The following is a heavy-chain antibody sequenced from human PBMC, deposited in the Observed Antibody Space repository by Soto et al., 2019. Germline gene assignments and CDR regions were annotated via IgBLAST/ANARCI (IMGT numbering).Heavy chain of an antibody. CDR1: GFTFSSYG. CDR2: IWYDGSNK. CDR3: ARGGIAFYGGFDY. D-gene: IGHD6-13*01. Sequence: QVQLVESGGGVVQPGRSLRLSCAASGFTFSSYGMHWVRQTPGKGLECVAVIWYDGSNKYYADSVKGRFTISRDNSKNTLYLQMNSLRAEDTAVYYCARGGIAFYGGFDYWGQGTLVTVSS. V-gene: IGHV3-33*01. J-gene: IGHJ4*02.